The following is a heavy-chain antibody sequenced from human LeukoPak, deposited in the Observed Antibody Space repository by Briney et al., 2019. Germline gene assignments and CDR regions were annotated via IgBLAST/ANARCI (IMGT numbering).Heavy chain of an antibody. V-gene: IGHV3-23*01. Sequence: TGGSLRLSCAASGLSLSSCVMSWVRQAPGMGLEWVSNIRGSCGSTFYADSVKGRFTISRDISKNTLYLQMNNLRAEDTAVYYCAGRGPMIAFGGVIAYFQYWGQGTLVTVSS. CDR2: IRGSCGST. D-gene: IGHD3-16*02. CDR1: GLSLSSCV. CDR3: AGRGPMIAFGGVIAYFQY. J-gene: IGHJ4*02.